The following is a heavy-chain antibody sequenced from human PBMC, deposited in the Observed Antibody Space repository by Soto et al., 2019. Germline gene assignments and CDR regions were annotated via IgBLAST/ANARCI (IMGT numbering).Heavy chain of an antibody. Sequence: EVQLLESGGGLVQPGGSLRLSCAASGFTFSSYAMSWVRQAPGKGLEWVSAISGSGGSTYYADSVKGRFPISRDNCKNTLYLQINSLRAEATAVYYCAKGRVPLDVWGQGTTVTVSS. J-gene: IGHJ6*02. CDR2: ISGSGGST. V-gene: IGHV3-23*01. CDR1: GFTFSSYA. CDR3: AKGRVPLDV.